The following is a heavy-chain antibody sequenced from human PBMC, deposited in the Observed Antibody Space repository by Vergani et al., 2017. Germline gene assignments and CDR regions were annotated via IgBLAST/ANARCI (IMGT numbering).Heavy chain of an antibody. CDR2: MNPNSGNT. J-gene: IGHJ6*03. V-gene: IGHV1-8*01. D-gene: IGHD3-3*01. CDR1: GYTFTSYD. Sequence: QVQLVQSGAEVKKPGASVKVSCKASGYTFTSYDINWVRQATGQGLEWMGWMNPNSGNTGYAQKFQGRVTMTRNTSISTAYMELSSLRSEDTAVYYCARXGITIFGVVRPYYYYMDVWGKGTTVTVSS. CDR3: ARXGITIFGVVRPYYYYMDV.